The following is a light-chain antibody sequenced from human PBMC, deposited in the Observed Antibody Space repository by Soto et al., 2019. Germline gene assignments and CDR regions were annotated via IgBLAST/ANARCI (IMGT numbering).Light chain of an antibody. Sequence: DIQMTQSPSSLSASVGDRVTITCRASQSISSYLNWYQQKPGKAPKHLIYAASSLQSGVPSRFTGSGSGTDFPLTISTLQPEDFATYYCQQSYSTAGFTFGPGTKVDIK. CDR3: QQSYSTAGFT. J-gene: IGKJ3*01. V-gene: IGKV1-39*01. CDR1: QSISSY. CDR2: AAS.